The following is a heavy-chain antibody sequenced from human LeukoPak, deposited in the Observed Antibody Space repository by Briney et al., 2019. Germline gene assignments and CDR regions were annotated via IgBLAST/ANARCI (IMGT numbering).Heavy chain of an antibody. D-gene: IGHD6-13*01. Sequence: PSQTLSLTCTVSGGSISSGGYYWSWIRQHPGKGRVWIGYIYYSGSTYYNPSLKSRVTISVDTSKNQFSLKLSSVTAADTAVYYCARERQQLAHKYFDYWGQGNLVTVSS. J-gene: IGHJ4*02. CDR3: ARERQQLAHKYFDY. V-gene: IGHV4-31*03. CDR1: GGSISSGGYY. CDR2: IYYSGST.